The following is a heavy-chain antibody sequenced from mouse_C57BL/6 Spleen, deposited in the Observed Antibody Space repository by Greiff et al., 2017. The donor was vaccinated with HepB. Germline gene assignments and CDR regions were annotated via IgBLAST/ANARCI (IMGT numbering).Heavy chain of an antibody. D-gene: IGHD2-10*02. Sequence: QVQLKQPGAELVMPGASVKLSCKASGYTFTSYWMHWVKQRPGQGLEWIGEIDPSDSYTNYNQKFKGKSTLTVDKSSSTAYMQLSSLTSEDSAVYYCARGGGSIWYFDVWGTGTTVTVSS. CDR2: IDPSDSYT. J-gene: IGHJ1*03. CDR3: ARGGGSIWYFDV. V-gene: IGHV1-69*01. CDR1: GYTFTSYW.